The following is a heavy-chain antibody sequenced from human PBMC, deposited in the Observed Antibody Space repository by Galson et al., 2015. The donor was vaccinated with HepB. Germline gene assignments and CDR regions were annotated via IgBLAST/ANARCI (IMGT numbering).Heavy chain of an antibody. CDR1: GGTFNSYT. J-gene: IGHJ4*02. CDR2: ISAYNGNT. CDR3: ARVGGSYFRDFDY. Sequence: SVKVSCKASGGTFNSYTLSWVRQAPGQGLEWMGWISAYNGNTNYAQKLQGRVTMTTDTSTSTAYMELRSLRSDDTAVYYCARVGGSYFRDFDYWGQGTLVTVSS. V-gene: IGHV1-18*01. D-gene: IGHD1-26*01.